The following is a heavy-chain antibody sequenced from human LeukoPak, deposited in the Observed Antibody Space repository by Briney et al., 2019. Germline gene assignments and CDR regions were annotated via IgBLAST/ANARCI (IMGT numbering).Heavy chain of an antibody. V-gene: IGHV4-59*08. Sequence: SGTLSLTCTVSGGSISSYYWSWIRQPPGKGLEWIGYIYYSGSTNYNPSLKSRVTISVDTSKNQFSLKLSSVTAADTAVYYCARSFGRNRNYGDYVMNWFDPWGQGTLVTVSS. CDR2: IYYSGST. CDR3: ARSFGRNRNYGDYVMNWFDP. J-gene: IGHJ5*02. D-gene: IGHD4-17*01. CDR1: GGSISSYY.